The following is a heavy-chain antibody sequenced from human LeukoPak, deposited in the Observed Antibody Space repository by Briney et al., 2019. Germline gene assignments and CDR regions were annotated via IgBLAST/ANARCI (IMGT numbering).Heavy chain of an antibody. J-gene: IGHJ4*02. V-gene: IGHV1-46*01. D-gene: IGHD1-26*01. Sequence: ASVKVSCKASGYTFTNYYIHWVRQAPGQGLEWMGVINPSGGSTTYAQKFQGRVNMTRDTSTSTVYMEVSSLRSDDTAVYYCARDQAEYSGSYCVYWGQGTLVTVSS. CDR2: INPSGGST. CDR3: ARDQAEYSGSYCVY. CDR1: GYTFTNYY.